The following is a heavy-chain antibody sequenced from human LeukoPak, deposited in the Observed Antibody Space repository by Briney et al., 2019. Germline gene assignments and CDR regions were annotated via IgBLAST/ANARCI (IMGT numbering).Heavy chain of an antibody. D-gene: IGHD6-13*01. CDR3: ARDGVYSTDFDAFDI. V-gene: IGHV1-2*02. J-gene: IGHJ3*02. Sequence: ASVKVSCKASGYTFTAYFMHWVRQAPGQGPEWMGWINPSSGGTKFAQRFQGRVTMTGDTSISTAYLELSSLTSDDTAVYYCARDGVYSTDFDAFDIWGQGTMVTVSS. CDR1: GYTFTAYF. CDR2: INPSSGGT.